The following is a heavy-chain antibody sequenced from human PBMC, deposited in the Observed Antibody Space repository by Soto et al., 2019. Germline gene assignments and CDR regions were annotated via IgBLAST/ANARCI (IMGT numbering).Heavy chain of an antibody. Sequence: EVQLVESGGGLVQPGGSLRLSCAASGFTFSSYSMNWVRQAPGKGLEWVSYISSSSSTIYYADSVKGRFTISRDNAKNSLYLQMNSLRDEDTAVDYCACSSSWLNWFDSWGQGTLVTVSS. CDR2: ISSSSSTI. CDR1: GFTFSSYS. D-gene: IGHD6-13*01. J-gene: IGHJ5*01. V-gene: IGHV3-48*02. CDR3: ACSSSWLNWFDS.